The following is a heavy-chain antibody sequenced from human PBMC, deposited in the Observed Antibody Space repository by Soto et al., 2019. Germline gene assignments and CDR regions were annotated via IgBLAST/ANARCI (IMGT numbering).Heavy chain of an antibody. CDR2: INHSGST. V-gene: IGHV4-34*01. CDR3: ARGFWSGHLDY. CDR1: VGSFSVYY. J-gene: IGHJ4*02. Sequence: AETLSLTSDAYVGSFSVYYWSLIRQPPGKGLEWIGEINHSGSTNYNPSLKSRVTISVDTSKNQFSLKLSSVTAADTAVYYCARGFWSGHLDYWGQGTMVTVSS. D-gene: IGHD3-3*01.